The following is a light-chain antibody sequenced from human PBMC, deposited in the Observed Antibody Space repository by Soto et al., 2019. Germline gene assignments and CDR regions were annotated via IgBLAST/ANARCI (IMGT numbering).Light chain of an antibody. Sequence: EIVLTQSPATLSLSPGERANLSCGASQTISNNFLAWYQQRPGLAPRLLIYDASNRAAGIPDRFSGSGSGTDFTLTISRLEPEDFAVYYCQQFDKLITFGGGTKVEI. CDR1: QTISNNF. CDR3: QQFDKLIT. V-gene: IGKV3D-20*01. CDR2: DAS. J-gene: IGKJ4*01.